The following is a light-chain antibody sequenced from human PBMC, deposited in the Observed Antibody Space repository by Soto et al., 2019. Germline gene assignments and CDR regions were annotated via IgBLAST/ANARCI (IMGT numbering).Light chain of an antibody. CDR1: QSISTY. V-gene: IGKV1-39*01. CDR2: AAS. CDR3: QQSYITPWT. J-gene: IGKJ1*01. Sequence: DIQMTQSPSSLSASVGDRVTITCRASQSISTYLNWYQQKPGKAPKLLLFAASSLESGVPSRFSGSGSGTDFTLTISSLQPEDFAAYYCQQSYITPWTFGQGTKVEIK.